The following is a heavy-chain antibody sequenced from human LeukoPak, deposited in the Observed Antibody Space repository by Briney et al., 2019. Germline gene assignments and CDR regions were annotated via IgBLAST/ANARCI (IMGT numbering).Heavy chain of an antibody. V-gene: IGHV3-66*01. CDR3: ARISLWGYSYPYFDY. CDR2: IYSGGST. CDR1: GFTFSSYA. D-gene: IGHD3-22*01. J-gene: IGHJ4*02. Sequence: GGSLRLSCAASGFTFSSYAMSWVRQAPGKGLEWVSIIYSGGSTYYAGSVKGRFTISRDNSKNTLYLQMNSLRADDTAVYYCARISLWGYSYPYFDYWGQGTLVTVSS.